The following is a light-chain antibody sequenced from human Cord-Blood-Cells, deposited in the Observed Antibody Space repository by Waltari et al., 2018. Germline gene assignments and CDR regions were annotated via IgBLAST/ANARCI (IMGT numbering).Light chain of an antibody. J-gene: IGLJ2*01. CDR3: CSYAGSSTLV. V-gene: IGLV2-23*01. CDR1: RSDVGSYNL. CDR2: EGS. Sequence: QSALTQPASVSGSPGPSFTISCPGTRSDVGSYNLVSWYQQHPGQAPKLMIYEGSKRPSGVSNRFSGSKSGNTASLTISGLQAEDEADYYCCSYAGSSTLVFGGGTKLTVL.